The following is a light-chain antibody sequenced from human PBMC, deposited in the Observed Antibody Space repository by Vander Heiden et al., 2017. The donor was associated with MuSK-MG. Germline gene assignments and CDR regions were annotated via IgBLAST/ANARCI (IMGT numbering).Light chain of an antibody. CDR2: DVT. Sequence: QSALTQPRSVSGSPGQSVTISCTGTSSDFGGYNYVSWYQQHPGKAPKLMISDVTKRPSGVPDRFSGSKSGNTASLTISGLQAEDEADYYCCSYAGSYTYVFGTGTKVTVL. CDR1: SSDFGGYNY. V-gene: IGLV2-11*01. J-gene: IGLJ1*01. CDR3: CSYAGSYTYV.